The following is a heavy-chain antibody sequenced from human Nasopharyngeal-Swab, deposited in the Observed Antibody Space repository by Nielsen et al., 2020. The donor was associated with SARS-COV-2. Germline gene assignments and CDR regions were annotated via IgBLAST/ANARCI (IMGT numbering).Heavy chain of an antibody. J-gene: IGHJ6*03. CDR2: TYYRSKWYN. D-gene: IGHD4-17*01. CDR1: GASVSSSSAA. Sequence: LSFTCAISGASVSSSSAAWNWIRQSPSRGLEWLGRTYYRSKWYNDYAVSVKSRITINPDTSKNQFSLHLNSVTPEDTAVYYCARARGAYGDYYYYYYTDVWGKGTTVTVSS. V-gene: IGHV6-1*01. CDR3: ARARGAYGDYYYYYYTDV.